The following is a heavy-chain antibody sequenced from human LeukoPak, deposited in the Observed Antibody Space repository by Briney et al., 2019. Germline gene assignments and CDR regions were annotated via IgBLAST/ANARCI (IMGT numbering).Heavy chain of an antibody. CDR3: ARGNGFIIDY. V-gene: IGHV3-7*01. CDR1: GFTLSSNW. D-gene: IGHD2-8*01. Sequence: GGSLRLSCAASGFTLSSNWMNWVRQAPGKGLEWVAIIKQDGSEKYYVDSVKGRFTISRDNAKNPLYLQMNSLRAEDTAVYYCARGNGFIIDYWGQGTLVTVSS. J-gene: IGHJ4*02. CDR2: IKQDGSEK.